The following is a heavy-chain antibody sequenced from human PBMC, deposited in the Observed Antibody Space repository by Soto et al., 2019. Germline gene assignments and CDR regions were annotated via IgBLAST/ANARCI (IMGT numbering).Heavy chain of an antibody. CDR1: GGSISSSSYY. Sequence: QLQLQESGPGLVKPSETLSLTCTVSGGSISSSSYYWGWIRQPPGKGLEWIGSIYYSGSTYYNPSLQSRVTISVDTSKNQFSLKLSSVTAADTAVYYCARPVVVAVAGTFYYYGMDVWGQGTTVTVSS. D-gene: IGHD6-19*01. CDR3: ARPVVVAVAGTFYYYGMDV. CDR2: IYYSGST. J-gene: IGHJ6*02. V-gene: IGHV4-39*01.